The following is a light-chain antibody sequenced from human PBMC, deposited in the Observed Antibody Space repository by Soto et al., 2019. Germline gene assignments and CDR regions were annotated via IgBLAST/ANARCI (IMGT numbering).Light chain of an antibody. CDR1: RSNIGTHT. Sequence: QSVLTQAPSASGAPGQRVTMSCSGSRSNIGTHTVNWYQQRPGTPPKFLIYDNYRRPSGVPDRFSGSQSGTSASLAINGLQSEDEAYYYCSAWDDSLNPHVFGGGTQLTVL. J-gene: IGLJ2*01. CDR3: SAWDDSLNPHV. CDR2: DNY. V-gene: IGLV1-44*01.